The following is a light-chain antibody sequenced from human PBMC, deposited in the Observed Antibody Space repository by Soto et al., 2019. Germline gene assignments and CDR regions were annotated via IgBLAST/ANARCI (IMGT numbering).Light chain of an antibody. J-gene: IGLJ1*01. V-gene: IGLV3-21*04. Sequence: SYELTQPPSESVAQGETASISCGGDRIGRKSVHWYQQKPGQAPVLVMYYDNDRPSEIPERFSGFNSGNTATLDISGVEAGDEADYYCQVWDSSSDHYVFGPGTKLTVL. CDR1: RIGRKS. CDR2: YDN. CDR3: QVWDSSSDHYV.